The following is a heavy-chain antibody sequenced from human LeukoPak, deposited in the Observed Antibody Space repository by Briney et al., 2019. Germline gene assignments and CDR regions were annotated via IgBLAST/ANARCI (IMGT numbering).Heavy chain of an antibody. CDR2: INHDGSDR. CDR1: GFTLSNSW. V-gene: IGHV3-7*01. Sequence: PGGSLRLSCTASGFTLSNSWMTWVRQAPGKGLEWVATINHDGSDRYYVDSVKGRFTISRGNANNSLYLQMNSLRAEDTAVYYCARSGYCTSTSCLNGRGAFDIWGQGTMVTVSS. J-gene: IGHJ3*02. CDR3: ARSGYCTSTSCLNGRGAFDI. D-gene: IGHD2-2*01.